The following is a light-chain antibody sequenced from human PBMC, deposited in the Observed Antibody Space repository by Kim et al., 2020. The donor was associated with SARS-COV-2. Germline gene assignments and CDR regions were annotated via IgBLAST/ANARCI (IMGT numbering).Light chain of an antibody. J-gene: IGKJ3*01. CDR1: QDISNY. CDR3: QATVT. Sequence: SSLSASVGDRVTITCQASQDISNYLNWYQQKPGKAPKLLIYDAANLETGVPSRFSGSGSGTDFTFTISSLQPEDIATYYCQATVTFGPGTKVDIK. CDR2: DAA. V-gene: IGKV1-33*01.